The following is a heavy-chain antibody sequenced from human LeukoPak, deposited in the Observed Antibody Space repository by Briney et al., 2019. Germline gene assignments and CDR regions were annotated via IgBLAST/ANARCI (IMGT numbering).Heavy chain of an antibody. J-gene: IGHJ4*02. CDR2: IKPDGSAK. D-gene: IGHD3-10*01. CDR3: ARDGESFDY. Sequence: GGSLRLSCTASGFTFGDYAMSWVRQAPGKGLEWVANIKPDGSAKYYMDSVKGRFTISRDNAENSLYLQMNSLRAEDTAVDYCARDGESFDYWGQGTLVTVSS. CDR1: GFTFGDYA. V-gene: IGHV3-7*01.